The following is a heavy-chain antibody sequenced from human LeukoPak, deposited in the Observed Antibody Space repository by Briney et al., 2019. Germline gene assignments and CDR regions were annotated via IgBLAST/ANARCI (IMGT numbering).Heavy chain of an antibody. CDR2: INPNSGGT. Sequence: ASVKVSCKASGYTFTGYYMHWVRQAPGQGLEWMGWINPNSGGTNYAQNFQGRVTMTRDTSISTAYMELSSLRSHDTAVYYCARGGYRVNWFDPWGQGTLVTVSS. D-gene: IGHD6-13*01. V-gene: IGHV1-2*02. CDR1: GYTFTGYY. CDR3: ARGGYRVNWFDP. J-gene: IGHJ5*02.